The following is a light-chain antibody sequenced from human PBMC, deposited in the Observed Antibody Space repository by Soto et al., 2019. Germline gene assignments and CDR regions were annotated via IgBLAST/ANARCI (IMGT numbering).Light chain of an antibody. J-gene: IGKJ1*01. CDR1: QSVSNN. CDR2: GAS. V-gene: IGKV3-20*01. CDR3: QQYGSSGT. Sequence: EIVMTQSPAILSVSPVDRSTLSCRAGQSVSNNLAWYQHKPGQTPRLVIYGASNRATGIPDRFSGSGSGTDFTLTISRLEPEDFAVYYCQQYGSSGTFGQGTKVDI.